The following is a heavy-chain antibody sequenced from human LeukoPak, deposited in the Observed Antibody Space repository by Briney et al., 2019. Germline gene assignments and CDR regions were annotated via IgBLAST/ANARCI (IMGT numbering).Heavy chain of an antibody. CDR2: INTGNGNT. V-gene: IGHV1-3*04. Sequence: ASVKVSCKTSGYTFANYGMHWVRQAPRQSLEWMGWINTGNGNTKSSQKFQDRVAFTRDTSASTAYMELNSLSSEDTAVYYCARVPLSDSSGHYYPHWGQGTLVTVSS. CDR1: GYTFANYG. CDR3: ARVPLSDSSGHYYPH. J-gene: IGHJ1*01. D-gene: IGHD3-22*01.